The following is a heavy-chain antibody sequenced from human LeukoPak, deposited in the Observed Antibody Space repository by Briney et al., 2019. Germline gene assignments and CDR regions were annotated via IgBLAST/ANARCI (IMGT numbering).Heavy chain of an antibody. CDR2: IRSSSSYI. V-gene: IGHV3-21*06. CDR3: ARDYYHDSSGYIPAGDAFDI. CDR1: GFTFSSYE. J-gene: IGHJ3*02. Sequence: RGSLRLSCAASGFTFSSYEMNWVRQAPGKGLEWVSSIRSSSSYIYYADSVKARFTISGDNANNSVYLQMNSLRAEDTAVYYCARDYYHDSSGYIPAGDAFDIWGQGTMTVSS. D-gene: IGHD3-22*01.